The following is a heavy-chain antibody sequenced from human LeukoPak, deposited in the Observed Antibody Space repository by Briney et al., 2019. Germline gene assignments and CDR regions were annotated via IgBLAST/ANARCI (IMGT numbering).Heavy chain of an antibody. V-gene: IGHV3-7*01. CDR2: IKQDGSEK. Sequence: GGSLRLSCAASGFTFSSYWMSWVRQAPGKGLEWVANIKQDGSEKYYVDSVKGRFTISRDNAKNSLYLQMNSLRAEDTAVYYCARDPSSRYSYGHPWFDPWGQGTLVTVSS. CDR3: ARDPSSRYSYGHPWFDP. D-gene: IGHD5-18*01. CDR1: GFTFSSYW. J-gene: IGHJ5*02.